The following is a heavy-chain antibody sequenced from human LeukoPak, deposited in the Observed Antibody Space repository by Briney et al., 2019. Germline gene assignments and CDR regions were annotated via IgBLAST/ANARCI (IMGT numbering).Heavy chain of an antibody. CDR1: GFTFDDYA. J-gene: IGHJ4*02. CDR2: ISWNSGSI. Sequence: GRSLRLSCAASGFTFDDYAMHWVRQAPGKGLEWVSGISWNSGSIGYADSVKGRFTISRDNAKNSLYLQMNSLRAEDTALYYCAKDPEKGSSSYYFDYWVREPWSPSPQ. V-gene: IGHV3-9*01. CDR3: AKDPEKGSSSYYFDY. D-gene: IGHD6-13*01.